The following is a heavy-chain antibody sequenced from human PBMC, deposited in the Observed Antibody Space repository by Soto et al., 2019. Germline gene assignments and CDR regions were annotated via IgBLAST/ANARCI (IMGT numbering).Heavy chain of an antibody. CDR2: IYSGGST. Sequence: PGGSLRLSCAASGFTVSSNYMSWVRQAPGKGLEWVSVIYSGGSTYYADSVKGRFTISRDNSKNTLYLQMNSLRAEDTVVYYCARETYYYGSGSYLVDYWGQGTLVTVSS. V-gene: IGHV3-53*01. CDR1: GFTVSSNY. D-gene: IGHD3-10*01. CDR3: ARETYYYGSGSYLVDY. J-gene: IGHJ4*02.